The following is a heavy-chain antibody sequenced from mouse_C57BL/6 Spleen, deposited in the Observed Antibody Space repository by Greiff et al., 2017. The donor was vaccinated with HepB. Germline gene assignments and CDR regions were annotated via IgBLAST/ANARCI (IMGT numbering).Heavy chain of an antibody. CDR2: IDPSDSYT. V-gene: IGHV1-69*01. D-gene: IGHD2-3*01. Sequence: VQLQQPGAELVMPGASVKLSCKASGYTFTSYWMHWVKRRPGQGLEWIGEIDPSDSYTNYNQKFKGKSTLTVDKSSSTAYMQLSSLTSEDSAVYYCARLYDGYYGYWGQGTTLTVSS. CDR3: ARLYDGYYGY. CDR1: GYTFTSYW. J-gene: IGHJ2*01.